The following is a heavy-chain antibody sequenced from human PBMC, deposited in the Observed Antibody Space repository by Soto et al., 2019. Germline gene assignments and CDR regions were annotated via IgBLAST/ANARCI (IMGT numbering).Heavy chain of an antibody. D-gene: IGHD2-15*01. V-gene: IGHV3-74*03. CDR1: GFTFSSYW. Sequence: GGSLRLSCAASGFTFSSYWMHWVRQVPGKGLVWVSRINTDGSITTYLDSVKGRFTISRDNAKNTLNLQMNSLRAEDTALYYCTRGSGHAALYYWGQGTLVTVSS. CDR3: TRGSGHAALYY. J-gene: IGHJ4*02. CDR2: INTDGSIT.